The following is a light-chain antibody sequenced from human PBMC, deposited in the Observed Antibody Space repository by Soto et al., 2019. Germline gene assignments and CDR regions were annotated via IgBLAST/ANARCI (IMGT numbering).Light chain of an antibody. Sequence: IHMTQSASSLSAVVGDRVTIICRASRGIGDRLAWFQQKPGEAPKLLIYAASTLYGGVPSRFSGSGSGTDFTLTISRLEPEDFAVYYCQQYGSSGTFGQGTKVDIK. V-gene: IGKV1-12*01. J-gene: IGKJ1*01. CDR2: AAS. CDR1: RGIGDR. CDR3: QQYGSSGT.